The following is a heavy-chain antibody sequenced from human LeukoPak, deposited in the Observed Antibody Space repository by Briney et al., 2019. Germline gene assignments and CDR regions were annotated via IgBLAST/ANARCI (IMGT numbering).Heavy chain of an antibody. CDR3: ARAGVRGAYYFDY. CDR1: GGSISSYY. D-gene: IGHD3-10*01. V-gene: IGHV4-4*09. J-gene: IGHJ4*02. Sequence: SETLSLTCTVSGGSISSYYWSWIRQPPGKGLEWIGYIYTSGSTNYNPSLKSRVTISVDTSKNQFSLKLSSVTAADTAVYYCARAGVRGAYYFDYWGQGTLVTVSS. CDR2: IYTSGST.